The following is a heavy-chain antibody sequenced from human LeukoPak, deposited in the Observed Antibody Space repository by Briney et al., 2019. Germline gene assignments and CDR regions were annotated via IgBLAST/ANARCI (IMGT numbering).Heavy chain of an antibody. Sequence: SETLSLTCSVSGESTTSYYWSWIRQSAGKGLEWIGRIYAPGSTNYNPSLKSRVTISVDTSKNQFSLKLTSVTAADTAVYYCARVDGSCSGGSCPSGNWFDPWGQGTLVTVSS. V-gene: IGHV4-4*07. CDR3: ARVDGSCSGGSCPSGNWFDP. D-gene: IGHD2-15*01. CDR1: GESTTSYY. J-gene: IGHJ5*02. CDR2: IYAPGST.